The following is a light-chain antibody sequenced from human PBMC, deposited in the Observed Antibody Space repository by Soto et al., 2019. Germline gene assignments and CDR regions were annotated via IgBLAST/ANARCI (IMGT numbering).Light chain of an antibody. CDR2: DAS. CDR3: QQRNKWF. J-gene: IGKJ4*01. CDR1: QSVDSY. V-gene: IGKV3-11*01. Sequence: EIVLTQSPATLSLSPGERATLSCRASQSVDSYLAWYQQKPGQAPRLLIYDASNRATGIPARFSGSGSGTDFTLTISSLEPEDFAVYYCQQRNKWFFGGGTKVEIK.